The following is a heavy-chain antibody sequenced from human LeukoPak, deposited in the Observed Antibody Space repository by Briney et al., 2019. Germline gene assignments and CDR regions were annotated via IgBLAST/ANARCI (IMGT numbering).Heavy chain of an antibody. CDR2: IYYGGST. Sequence: SETLSLTCSVSGGSISSHYWIWIRQPPGKGLEWIGYIYYGGSTKYNPSLKSRVTMSVDTSKNQFSLKLSSVTAADTAVYYCARVSPGRYSSADYFDYWGQGTLVTVSS. J-gene: IGHJ4*02. CDR1: GGSISSHY. D-gene: IGHD6-25*01. V-gene: IGHV4-59*11. CDR3: ARVSPGRYSSADYFDY.